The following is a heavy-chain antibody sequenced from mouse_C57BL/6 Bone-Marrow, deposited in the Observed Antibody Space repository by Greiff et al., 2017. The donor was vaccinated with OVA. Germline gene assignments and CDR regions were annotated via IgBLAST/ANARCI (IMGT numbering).Heavy chain of an antibody. CDR1: GYSIPSDY. V-gene: IGHV3-8*01. CDR3: ARYGGYYYFDY. J-gene: IGHJ2*01. D-gene: IGHD2-3*01. CDR2: ISYSGST. Sequence: EVQRVESGPGLAKPSQTLSLTCSVTGYSIPSDYWNWIRKFPGNKLEYMGYISYSGSTYYNPSLKSRISITRDTSKNQYYLQLNSVTTEDTATYYCARYGGYYYFDYWGQGTTLTVSS.